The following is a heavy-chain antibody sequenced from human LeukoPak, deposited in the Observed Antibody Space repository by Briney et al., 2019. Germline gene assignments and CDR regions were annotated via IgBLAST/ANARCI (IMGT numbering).Heavy chain of an antibody. J-gene: IGHJ4*02. CDR2: IYTSGST. CDR1: GGSISSYY. V-gene: IGHV4-4*09. Sequence: SETLPLTLTVTGGSISSYYRSWIRQPPRKELEWIGYIYTSGSTNYNPSLKSRVTISVDTSKNQFSLKLSSVTAADTAVYYCAGHYDSSGYYYQGFDYWGQGTLVTVSS. CDR3: AGHYDSSGYYYQGFDY. D-gene: IGHD3-22*01.